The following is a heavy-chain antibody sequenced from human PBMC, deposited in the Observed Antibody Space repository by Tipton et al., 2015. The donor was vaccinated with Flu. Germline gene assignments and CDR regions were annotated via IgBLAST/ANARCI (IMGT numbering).Heavy chain of an antibody. CDR3: ARGRSMGV. J-gene: IGHJ6*02. Sequence: GSLRLSCAASGFTFSSYDMHWVRQAPGKGLEWVASINEDGSDKYYVDSVKGRFTISRDNARNSLFLQMNSLRAEDTTVYYCARGRSMGVWGQGTTVTVSS. CDR2: INEDGSDK. CDR1: GFTFSSYD. V-gene: IGHV3-7*01.